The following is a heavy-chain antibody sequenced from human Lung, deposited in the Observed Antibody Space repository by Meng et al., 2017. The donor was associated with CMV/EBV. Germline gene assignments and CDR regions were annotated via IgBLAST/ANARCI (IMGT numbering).Heavy chain of an antibody. V-gene: IGHV3-11*04. D-gene: IGHD3-3*01. Sequence: GESLKISCAASGFTFSGYYMTWVRRAPGKGLEWISYISSSGDIILYADSVKGRFTISRDNAEKSLYLQMNSLRAEDTALYFCARCKIYDFSFYGMDVWGQGXTVTVSS. CDR3: ARCKIYDFSFYGMDV. J-gene: IGHJ6*02. CDR2: ISSSGDII. CDR1: GFTFSGYY.